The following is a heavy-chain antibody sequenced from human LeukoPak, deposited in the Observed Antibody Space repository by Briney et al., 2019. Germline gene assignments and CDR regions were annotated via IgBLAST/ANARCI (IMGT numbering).Heavy chain of an antibody. CDR3: ARDRSTGTTLRNYYFDY. CDR2: VSSSSSYI. CDR1: GFTFSSYS. D-gene: IGHD1-7*01. Sequence: GGSLRLSCAASGFTFSSYSMNWVRQAPGKGLEWVSSVSSSSSYIYYADSVKGRFTISRDNAKNSLYLQMNSLRAEDTAVYYCARDRSTGTTLRNYYFDYWGQEPWSPSPQ. J-gene: IGHJ4*01. V-gene: IGHV3-21*01.